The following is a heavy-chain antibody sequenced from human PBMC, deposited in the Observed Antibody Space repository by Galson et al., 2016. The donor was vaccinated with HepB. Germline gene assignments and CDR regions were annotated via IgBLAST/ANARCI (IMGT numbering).Heavy chain of an antibody. Sequence: SLRLSCAASGVAFTSYAMTWVRQVPGKGLEWVSSNTGSGGDTYYVDSVKGRFSISRDNSKNTLYLQMNNVRAEDTAVYYCAKDEFRGESGSHQGSYFGMNVWGQGTTVTVSS. D-gene: IGHD3-10*01. CDR3: AKDEFRGESGSHQGSYFGMNV. V-gene: IGHV3-23*01. CDR2: NTGSGGDT. CDR1: GVAFTSYA. J-gene: IGHJ6*02.